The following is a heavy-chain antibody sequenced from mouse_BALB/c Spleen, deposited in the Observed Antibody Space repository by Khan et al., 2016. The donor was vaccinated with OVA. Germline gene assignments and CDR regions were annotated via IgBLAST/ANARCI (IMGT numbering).Heavy chain of an antibody. V-gene: IGHV5-6*01. J-gene: IGHJ3*01. CDR2: VSTGGGYT. CDR3: TRLAYYYDGEGFAY. CDR1: GFTFSTYG. D-gene: IGHD1-1*01. Sequence: EVELVESGGDLVKPGGSLKLSCAASGFTFSTYGMSWVRQTPDKRLEWVATVSTGGGYTYYPHSVKGRFTISRDNAKNTLYLQLSGLKSEDTAIFYCTRLAYYYDGEGFAYWGQGTLVTVSA.